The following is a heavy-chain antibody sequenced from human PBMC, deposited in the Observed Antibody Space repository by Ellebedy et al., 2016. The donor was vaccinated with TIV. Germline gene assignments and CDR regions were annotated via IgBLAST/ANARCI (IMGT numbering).Heavy chain of an antibody. CDR2: LYPIGAT. J-gene: IGHJ6*02. CDR3: TRGGYSSSFGPP. CDR1: GFLVSDSY. D-gene: IGHD6-13*01. Sequence: GGSLRLSCAASGFLVSDSYISWVRQGPRKGLEWVSTLYPIGATYYADSVKGRFIISRDTSTTTVYLQLSSLRREDTAVYFCTRGGYSSSFGPPWGQGTTVTVSS. V-gene: IGHV3-53*01.